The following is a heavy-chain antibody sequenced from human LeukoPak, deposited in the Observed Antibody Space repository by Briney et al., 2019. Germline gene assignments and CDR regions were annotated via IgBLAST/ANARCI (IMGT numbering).Heavy chain of an antibody. J-gene: IGHJ4*02. D-gene: IGHD3-22*01. Sequence: GESLKISCKGSGYSFTSYWIGWVRQMPGKGLGWMGIIYPGDSDTRYSPSFQGQVTISADKSISTAYLQWSSLKASDTAMYYCARLTSNYDSSGCPLRALDYWGQGTLVTVSS. CDR2: IYPGDSDT. CDR3: ARLTSNYDSSGCPLRALDY. CDR1: GYSFTSYW. V-gene: IGHV5-51*01.